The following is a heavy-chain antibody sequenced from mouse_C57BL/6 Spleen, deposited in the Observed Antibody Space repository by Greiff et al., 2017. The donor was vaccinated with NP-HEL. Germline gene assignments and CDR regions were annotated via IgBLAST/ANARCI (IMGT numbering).Heavy chain of an antibody. J-gene: IGHJ3*01. CDR1: GYTFTDYE. D-gene: IGHD2-5*01. CDR3: TNSNRAWFAY. V-gene: IGHV1-15*01. CDR2: IDPETGGT. Sequence: VQLQQSGAELVRPGASVTLSCKASGYTFTDYEMHWVKQTPVHGLEWIGAIDPETGGTAYNQKFKGKAILTADKSSSTAYMELRSLTSEDSAVYYCTNSNRAWFAYWGQGTLVTVSA.